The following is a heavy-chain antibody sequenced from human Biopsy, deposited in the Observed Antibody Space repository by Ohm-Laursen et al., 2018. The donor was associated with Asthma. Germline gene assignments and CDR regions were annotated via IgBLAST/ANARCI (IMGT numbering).Heavy chain of an antibody. CDR2: ISYSGST. CDR3: ARVPTTLRYFDL. J-gene: IGHJ2*01. Sequence: SDTLSLTCTVSGGSVSSGSYYWSRIRQPPGKGLAWVSYISYSGSTDYNLSLKSRLTISMDTSKYQFSLKLSSVTAADTAVYYCARVPTTLRYFDLWGRGTLVTVSS. D-gene: IGHD2-15*01. V-gene: IGHV4-61*01. CDR1: GGSVSSGSYY.